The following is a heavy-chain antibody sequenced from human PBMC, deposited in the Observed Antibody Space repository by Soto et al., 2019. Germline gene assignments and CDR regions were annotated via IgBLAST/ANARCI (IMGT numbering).Heavy chain of an antibody. D-gene: IGHD1-26*01. CDR2: ISSGGSTV. CDR1: GFTFSDYY. CDR3: ASMRDFLQNSANYDVAFEI. V-gene: IGHV3-11*01. J-gene: IGHJ3*02. Sequence: QVQLVESGGGLVKPGGSLRLSCEASGFTFSDYYMTWIRQAPGKGLEWVACISSGGSTVYYADSVKGRFTISRDNAKNSLYLQMNTLRAENTAVYYCASMRDFLQNSANYDVAFEIWSQGTMVTVSS.